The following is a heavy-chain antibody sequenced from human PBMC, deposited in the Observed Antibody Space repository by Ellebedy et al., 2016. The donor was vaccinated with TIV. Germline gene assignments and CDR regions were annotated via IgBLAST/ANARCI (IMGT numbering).Heavy chain of an antibody. CDR3: ATSKLYLDTSGYFDY. CDR2: ISAYNGNT. V-gene: IGHV1-18*04. Sequence: AASVKVSCKASGYTFTIYGINWVRQAPGQGLEWMGWISAYNGNTNYAQKLHGRVNMTTDTSTSTAYMELRSLRSDDTAVYYCATSKLYLDTSGYFDYWGQGTLVTVSS. J-gene: IGHJ4*02. CDR1: GYTFTIYG. D-gene: IGHD3-22*01.